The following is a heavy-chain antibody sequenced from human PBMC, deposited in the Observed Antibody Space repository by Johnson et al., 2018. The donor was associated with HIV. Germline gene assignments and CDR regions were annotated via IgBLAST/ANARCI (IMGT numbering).Heavy chain of an antibody. J-gene: IGHJ3*02. Sequence: VQLVESGGGLVQPGGSLRLSCAASGFSFSNYWMSWVRQAPGKGLEWVANIKQDGREKYYVDSVKGRLTISRDNAKNSLYLQMSSLRAEDTAVYYCAREGPYWAFDIWGQGTMVTVSS. CDR3: AREGPYWAFDI. CDR1: GFSFSNYW. CDR2: IKQDGREK. V-gene: IGHV3-7*01. D-gene: IGHD2-15*01.